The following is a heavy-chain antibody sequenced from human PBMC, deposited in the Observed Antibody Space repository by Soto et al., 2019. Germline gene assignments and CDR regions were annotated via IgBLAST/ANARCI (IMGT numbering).Heavy chain of an antibody. CDR1: GYRFSSYW. J-gene: IGHJ6*02. V-gene: IGHV5-51*01. CDR2: IYPGDSDT. D-gene: IGHD3-16*01. Sequence: GESLKISCKGSGYRFSSYWIAWVRQMPGKGLEWMGIIYPGDSDTRYSPSFEGQVTIPADKSNSTAYLQWSSLKASDTAMYYCARQGSNGAYYYYGMDVWGQGTTVTV. CDR3: ARQGSNGAYYYYGMDV.